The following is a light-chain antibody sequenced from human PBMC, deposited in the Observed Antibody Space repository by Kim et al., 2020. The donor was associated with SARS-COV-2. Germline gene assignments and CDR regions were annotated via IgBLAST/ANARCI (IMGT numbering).Light chain of an antibody. Sequence: QSVLTQPPSVSGAPGQRVTISCTGSSSNIGAGYDVHWYQQLPGTAPKLLIYGNSNRPSGVPDRFSGSKSGTSASLAITWLQAEDEADYYCQSYDSSLGGSVFGGGTQLTVL. J-gene: IGLJ3*02. V-gene: IGLV1-40*01. CDR2: GNS. CDR1: SSNIGAGYD. CDR3: QSYDSSLGGSV.